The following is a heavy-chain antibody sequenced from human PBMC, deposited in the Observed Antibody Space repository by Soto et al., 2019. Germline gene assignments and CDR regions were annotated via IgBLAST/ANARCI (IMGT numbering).Heavy chain of an antibody. J-gene: IGHJ4*02. CDR2: FSYSVTT. Sequence: QVQLQESGPGLVKPSETLSLTCSVSGDSVSSRNYQWSWIRQPPGKGLEWIGYFSYSVTTNYNPSLKGRVPLSVDTSKNQFSLRLSSVTAADTAVYYCARDNWGSLDYWGQGALVTVSS. CDR3: ARDNWGSLDY. CDR1: GDSVSSRNYQ. D-gene: IGHD7-27*01. V-gene: IGHV4-61*01.